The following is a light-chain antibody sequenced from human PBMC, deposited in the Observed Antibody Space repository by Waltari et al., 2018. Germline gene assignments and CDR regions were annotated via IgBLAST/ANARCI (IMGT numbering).Light chain of an antibody. V-gene: IGLV2-8*01. CDR1: SSDVGGYNY. Sequence: QSALTQPPSASGPPGQSGPISCTGTSSDVGGYNYVSWYQQHPGKAPKLMIYEVSKRPSGVPDRFSGSKSGNTASLTVSGLQAEDGADYYCSSYAGSNSDVVFGGGTKLTVL. J-gene: IGLJ2*01. CDR2: EVS. CDR3: SSYAGSNSDVV.